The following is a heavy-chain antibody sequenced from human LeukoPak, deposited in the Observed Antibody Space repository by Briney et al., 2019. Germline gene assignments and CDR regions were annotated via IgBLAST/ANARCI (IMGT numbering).Heavy chain of an antibody. D-gene: IGHD6-19*01. Sequence: PGGSLRLSCAASGXTFSSYSMSWVRQAPGKGLEWVSSITTSSTYISYADSVKGRFTISRDNAKNSLYLQMNSLRAEDTAVYYCARGKYSSGWFDYWGQGTLVTVPS. J-gene: IGHJ4*02. CDR1: GXTFSSYS. V-gene: IGHV3-21*01. CDR3: ARGKYSSGWFDY. CDR2: ITTSSTYI.